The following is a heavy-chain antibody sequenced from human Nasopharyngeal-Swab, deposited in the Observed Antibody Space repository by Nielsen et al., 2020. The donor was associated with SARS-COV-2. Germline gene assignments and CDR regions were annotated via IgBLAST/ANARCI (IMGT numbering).Heavy chain of an antibody. D-gene: IGHD3-3*01. V-gene: IGHV4-61*02. J-gene: IGHJ6*02. Sequence: SETLSLTCTVSGGSISSGSYYWSWFRQPAGKGLEWIGRIYTSGSTNYNPSLKSRVTISVDTYKNQFSLKLSSVTAADTAVYYCARGRFGVAVIGYYGMDDWGQETTITVSS. CDR2: IYTSGST. CDR1: GGSISSGSYY. CDR3: ARGRFGVAVIGYYGMDD.